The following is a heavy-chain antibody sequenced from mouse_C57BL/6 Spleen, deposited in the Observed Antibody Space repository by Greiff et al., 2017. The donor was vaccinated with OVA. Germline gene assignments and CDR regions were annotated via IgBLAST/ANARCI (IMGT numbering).Heavy chain of an antibody. D-gene: IGHD3-2*02. V-gene: IGHV3-6*01. CDR2: IRYAGSN. Sequence: EVKVEESGPGLVKPSQSLSLTCSVTGYSITSGYYWNWIRPFPGNKLEWMGYIRYAGSNNYNPSLKNRISITRDTSKNQFFLKLNSVTTEDTATYYCARESSGYLFDYWGQGTTLTVSS. CDR3: ARESSGYLFDY. J-gene: IGHJ2*01. CDR1: GYSITSGYY.